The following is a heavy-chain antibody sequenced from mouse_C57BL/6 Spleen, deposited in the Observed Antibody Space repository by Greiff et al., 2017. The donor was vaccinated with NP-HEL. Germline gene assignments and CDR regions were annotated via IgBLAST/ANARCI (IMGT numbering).Heavy chain of an antibody. CDR3: ARRGDYYGGFAY. CDR1: GFTFSSYA. CDR2: ISDGGSYT. J-gene: IGHJ3*01. Sequence: EVKLQESGGGLVKPGGSLKLSCAASGFTFSSYAMSWVRQTPEKRLEWVATISDGGSYTYYPDNVKGRFTISRDNAKNNLYLQMSHLKSEDTAMYYCARRGDYYGGFAYWGQGTLVTVSA. V-gene: IGHV5-4*03. D-gene: IGHD1-1*01.